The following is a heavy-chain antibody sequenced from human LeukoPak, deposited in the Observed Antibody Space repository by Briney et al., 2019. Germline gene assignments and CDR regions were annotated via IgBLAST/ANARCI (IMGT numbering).Heavy chain of an antibody. V-gene: IGHV1-2*02. J-gene: IGHJ4*02. Sequence: ASVKVSCKASGYTFTGYYMHWVRQAPGQGLEWMGWINPNSGGTNYAQKFQGRVTMTRDTSISTAYMELSRLRSDDTAVYYCARAGGWFGEIADYWGQGTLVTVSS. CDR3: ARAGGWFGEIADY. CDR1: GYTFTGYY. CDR2: INPNSGGT. D-gene: IGHD3-10*01.